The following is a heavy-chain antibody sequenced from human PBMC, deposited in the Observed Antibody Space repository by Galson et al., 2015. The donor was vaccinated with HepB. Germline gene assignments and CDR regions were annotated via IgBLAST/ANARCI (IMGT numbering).Heavy chain of an antibody. CDR3: ARQRDGVDV. CDR1: GFTLSSNS. Sequence: SLRLSCAASGFTLSSNSMNWVRQAPGKGLEWVSYISVSGDYIYYADSVKGRFTISRDNAKNSLYLQMNSLRAEDTAVYYCARQRDGVDVWGQGTTVTVSS. V-gene: IGHV3-21*01. J-gene: IGHJ6*02. CDR2: ISVSGDYI.